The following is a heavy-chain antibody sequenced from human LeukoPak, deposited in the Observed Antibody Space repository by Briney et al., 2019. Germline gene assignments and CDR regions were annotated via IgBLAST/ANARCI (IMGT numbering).Heavy chain of an antibody. Sequence: SVKVSCKASGGTFSSYAISWVRQAPGQGLEWMGGIIPIFGTANYAQKFQGRVTITADESTSTAYMELSSLRSEDTAVYYCASPRQYCSSTSCPLNYMDVWGKGTTVTVSS. CDR3: ASPRQYCSSTSCPLNYMDV. V-gene: IGHV1-69*13. J-gene: IGHJ6*03. CDR1: GGTFSSYA. D-gene: IGHD2-2*01. CDR2: IIPIFGTA.